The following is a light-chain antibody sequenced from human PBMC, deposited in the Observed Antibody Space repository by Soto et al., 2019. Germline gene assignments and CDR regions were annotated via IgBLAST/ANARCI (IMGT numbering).Light chain of an antibody. CDR2: EVS. Sequence: QSALTRPASVSGSPGQSITISCTGTSSDVGSYNLVSWYQQHPGKAPKLMIYEVSKRPSGVSNRFSGSKSGNTASLTISGLQAEDEADYYCCSYAGSSLNYVFGTGTKVTVL. J-gene: IGLJ1*01. CDR1: SSDVGSYNL. CDR3: CSYAGSSLNYV. V-gene: IGLV2-23*02.